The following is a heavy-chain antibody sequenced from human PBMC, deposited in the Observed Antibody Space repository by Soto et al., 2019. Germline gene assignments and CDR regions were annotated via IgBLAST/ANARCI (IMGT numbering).Heavy chain of an antibody. CDR2: ISSSSDYI. V-gene: IGHV3-21*01. CDR3: ARDISSSDDTDEYYYYYGMDV. J-gene: IGHJ6*02. Sequence: EGQLVESGGGLVKPGGSLRLSCAASGFTFRSDSMNWVRQAPGKGLEWVSSISSSSDYIYYADSVKGRFTISRDNAKNSLFLQMNSLRAEDTAVYYCARDISSSDDTDEYYYYYGMDVGGQGTTVTVSS. CDR1: GFTFRSDS. D-gene: IGHD6-6*01.